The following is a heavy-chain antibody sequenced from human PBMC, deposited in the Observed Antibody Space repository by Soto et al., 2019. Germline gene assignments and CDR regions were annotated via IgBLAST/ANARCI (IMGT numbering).Heavy chain of an antibody. Sequence: SETLSLTCIVSGDSMTNDYWTWIRRPPGKGLEWIGYVYYSGSTHYNPSLKSRVTISLDTSKNQFSLKLTSVTAADTAMYFCASSPPAMVAPNIWGQGTLVTVSS. CDR2: VYYSGST. D-gene: IGHD5-18*01. CDR3: ASSPPAMVAPNI. J-gene: IGHJ4*02. CDR1: GDSMTNDY. V-gene: IGHV4-59*01.